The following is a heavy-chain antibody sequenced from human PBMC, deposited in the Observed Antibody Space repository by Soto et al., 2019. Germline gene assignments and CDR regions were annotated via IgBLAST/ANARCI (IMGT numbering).Heavy chain of an antibody. D-gene: IGHD3-16*01. CDR3: TSDTFGIRDT. CDR2: INPAGTIT. J-gene: IGHJ5*02. V-gene: IGHV3-74*01. Sequence: MQMVESGGGSVQPGGSLRLSCAASGFPFSHYWMHWVRQTPGKGLVWVSRINPAGTITNYADSVEGRFTISRDKADSALFLQTISMSAEDAAIYYCTSDTFGIRDTWGQGTLVNVSS. CDR1: GFPFSHYW.